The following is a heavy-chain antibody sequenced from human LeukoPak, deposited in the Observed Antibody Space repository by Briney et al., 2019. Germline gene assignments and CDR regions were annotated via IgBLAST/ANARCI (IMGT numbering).Heavy chain of an antibody. CDR2: ISYSSGYI. Sequence: PGESLRLSGAASGFTFRSYSMNWVRQAPGKGLEWVSSISYSSGYIYYADSVKGRFTISRDNAKNSLYLQMNSLRADDTALYYSARDVTLTTKRRYAFDIWGQGTMVTVSS. CDR3: ARDVTLTTKRRYAFDI. V-gene: IGHV3-21*01. D-gene: IGHD4-17*01. CDR1: GFTFRSYS. J-gene: IGHJ3*02.